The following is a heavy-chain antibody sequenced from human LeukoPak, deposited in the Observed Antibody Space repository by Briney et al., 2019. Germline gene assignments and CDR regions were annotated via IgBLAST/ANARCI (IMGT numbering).Heavy chain of an antibody. CDR1: GFIFSSYW. V-gene: IGHV3-7*01. CDR2: IKQDGSER. D-gene: IGHD6-19*01. CDR3: ARDQSTGWLVYYFDY. Sequence: GGSLRLSCAGSGFIFSSYWMSWVRQAPGKGLEWVANIKQDGSERYYVDSVKGRFTISRDNTKNSLYLQMDSLRAEDTAVYYCARDQSTGWLVYYFDYWGQGALVTVSS. J-gene: IGHJ4*02.